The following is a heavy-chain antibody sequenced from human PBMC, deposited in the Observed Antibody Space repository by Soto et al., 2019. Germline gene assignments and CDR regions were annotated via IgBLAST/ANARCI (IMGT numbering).Heavy chain of an antibody. CDR2: IYYSGST. V-gene: IGHV4-39*02. CDR1: GASISSSTYY. D-gene: IGHD3-22*01. CDR3: AREYYYDSSGFDY. J-gene: IGHJ4*02. Sequence: SETLSLTCTVSGASISSSTYYWGWIRQPPGKGLEWIGSIYYSGSTYYDPSLKSRVTISKDTSKNQFSLKLSSVTAADTAVYYCAREYYYDSSGFDYWGQGTLVTVS.